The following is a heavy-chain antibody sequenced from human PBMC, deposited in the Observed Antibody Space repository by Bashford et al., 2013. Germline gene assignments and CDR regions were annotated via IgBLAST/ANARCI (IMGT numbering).Heavy chain of an antibody. D-gene: IGHD3-10*01. V-gene: IGHV4-4*07. Sequence: SETLSLTCTVSGGSLSSDYWNWVRQPAGKGLEWLGRIYRTGYADYNPSLRSRLTMSVDTSKNQFSLKLTSVTAADSAVYYCAKRDYNEQTDSFDIWAKGQRSPSPQ. CDR2: IYRTGYA. CDR3: AKRDYNEQTDSFDI. J-gene: IGHJ3*02. CDR1: GGSLSSDY.